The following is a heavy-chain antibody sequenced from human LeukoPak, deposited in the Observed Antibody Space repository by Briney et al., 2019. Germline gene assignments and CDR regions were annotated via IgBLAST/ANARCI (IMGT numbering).Heavy chain of an antibody. CDR1: GFTFSNYV. Sequence: GGSLRLSCAVSGFTFSNYVMHWVRQAPGKGLEWVAVIWFDGSNKYYADSVKGRFTVSRDNPKNTLYLHMNSLRAEDTAVYYCASRRGHSYGNDWYFDLWGRGTLVTVSS. V-gene: IGHV3-33*01. CDR2: IWFDGSNK. J-gene: IGHJ2*01. CDR3: ASRRGHSYGNDWYFDL. D-gene: IGHD5-18*01.